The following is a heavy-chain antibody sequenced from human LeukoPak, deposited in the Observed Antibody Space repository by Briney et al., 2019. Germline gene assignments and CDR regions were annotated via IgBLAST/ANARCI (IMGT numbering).Heavy chain of an antibody. V-gene: IGHV3-66*01. J-gene: IGHJ3*02. Sequence: PGGSLRLSCEAPGFTFVDHGMSWVRQAPGKGLDWFPVIYSGGSTCYADSVKGRFTISRDNSKNTLYLQMNSLRAEDTAVYYCARDYYDSSGYYFDAFDIWGQGTMVTVSS. CDR2: IYSGGST. CDR3: ARDYYDSSGYYFDAFDI. D-gene: IGHD3-22*01. CDR1: GFTFVDHG.